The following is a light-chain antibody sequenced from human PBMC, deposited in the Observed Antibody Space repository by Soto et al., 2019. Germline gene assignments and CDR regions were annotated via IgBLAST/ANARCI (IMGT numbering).Light chain of an antibody. Sequence: DIQMTQSPSPLSASVGDRVTITCRASQSISSWLAWYQQKPGKAPKLLIYAASSLESGVPSRFSGSRSGTDFTLTISSLQPDDFATYYCQHYNSNPWTFGQGTKVEVK. CDR1: QSISSW. V-gene: IGKV1-5*01. CDR2: AAS. J-gene: IGKJ1*01. CDR3: QHYNSNPWT.